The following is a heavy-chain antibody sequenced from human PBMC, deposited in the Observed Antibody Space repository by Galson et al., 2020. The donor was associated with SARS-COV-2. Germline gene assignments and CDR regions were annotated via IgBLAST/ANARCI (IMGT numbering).Heavy chain of an antibody. Sequence: ETSETLSLTCAVYGGSLSGYYWSWIRQPPGKGLEWIGEINHSGSTNYNPSLKSRVTISVDTSKNQFSLKLSSVTAADTAVYYCARARADPAGYSSGWYEDDWGQGTLVTVSS. J-gene: IGHJ4*02. D-gene: IGHD6-19*01. CDR3: ARARADPAGYSSGWYEDD. CDR1: GGSLSGYY. CDR2: INHSGST. V-gene: IGHV4-34*01.